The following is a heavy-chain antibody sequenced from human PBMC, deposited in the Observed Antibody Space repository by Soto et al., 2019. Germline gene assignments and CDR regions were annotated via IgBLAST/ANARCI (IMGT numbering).Heavy chain of an antibody. CDR3: ARGRYGDY. Sequence: QVHLVQSGAEGKKLGASVMVSCKGSGYAFTTCGITWVRQAPGQGLEWMGWISAHNGNTNYAQKLQGRVTVTRDASTSTCYMGLRSLRSDDTAVYYCARGRYGDYWGQGALVTVSS. J-gene: IGHJ4*02. D-gene: IGHD1-1*01. CDR1: GYAFTTCG. V-gene: IGHV1-18*01. CDR2: ISAHNGNT.